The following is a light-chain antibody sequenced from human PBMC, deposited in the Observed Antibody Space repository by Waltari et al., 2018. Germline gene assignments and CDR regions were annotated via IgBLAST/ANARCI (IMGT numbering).Light chain of an antibody. V-gene: IGLV2-14*01. CDR2: DGS. CDR3: SSFTTRRTWV. J-gene: IGLJ3*02. CDR1: SRDIGHDTS. Sequence: QSALTQPPSVSGSPGQSITISCTGTSRDIGHDTSASWYQQLPGKVPNPIIYDGSTRPSGVSHRFSGSKSGNSASLTISGLQPDDEAGYYCSSFTTRRTWVFGGGTKLTVL.